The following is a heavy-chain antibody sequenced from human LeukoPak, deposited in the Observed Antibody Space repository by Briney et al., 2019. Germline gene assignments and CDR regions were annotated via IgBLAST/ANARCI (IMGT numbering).Heavy chain of an antibody. CDR2: ISSSSSYI. D-gene: IGHD3-22*01. J-gene: IGHJ6*02. CDR3: AKNYYDSTQNYYYYGMDV. CDR1: GFTFSNYA. V-gene: IGHV3-21*01. Sequence: GGSLRLSCAASGFTFSNYAMSWVRQAPGKGLEWVSSISSSSSYIYYADSVKGRFTISRDNAKSSLYLQMNSLRAEDTAVYYCAKNYYDSTQNYYYYGMDVWGQGTTVTVSS.